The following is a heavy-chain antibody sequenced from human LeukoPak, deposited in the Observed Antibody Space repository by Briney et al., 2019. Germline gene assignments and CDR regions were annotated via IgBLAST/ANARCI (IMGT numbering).Heavy chain of an antibody. CDR2: INWNGGST. D-gene: IGHD1-14*01. V-gene: IGHV3-20*04. CDR3: ARDNPRSYYYYMDV. J-gene: IGHJ6*03. Sequence: TGGSLRLSCAASGFTFDDYGMSWVRQAPGKGLEWVSGINWNGGSTGYADSVKGRFTISRDNAKNSLYLQMNSLRAEDTAVYYCARDNPRSYYYYMDVWGKGTTVTVSS. CDR1: GFTFDDYG.